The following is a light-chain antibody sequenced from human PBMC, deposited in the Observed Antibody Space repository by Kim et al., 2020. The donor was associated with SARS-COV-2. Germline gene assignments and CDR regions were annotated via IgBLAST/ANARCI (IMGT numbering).Light chain of an antibody. CDR2: RNN. CDR3: SALDSSLSEGV. V-gene: IGLV10-54*02. J-gene: IGLJ6*01. Sequence: RQTATLTCTGNSNFVGNQGSSWLQQHQGHPPKLLSYRNNNRPSGISERFSASRSGNTASLTNTGLQPEDEADYYCSALDSSLSEGVFGSGTKVTVL. CDR1: SNFVGNQG.